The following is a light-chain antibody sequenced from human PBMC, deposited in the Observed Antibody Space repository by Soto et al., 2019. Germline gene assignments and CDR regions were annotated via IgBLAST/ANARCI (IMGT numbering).Light chain of an antibody. CDR3: QQRGPWPPGFL. CDR2: DVS. Sequence: EIVLTQPPTILSMSPGDRATLSCRASQSLNDYVDWYQQKPGQAPKLLIYDVSKTATGIPARFSGSGPGTDFPPPLSCLEAEDFAVYYWQQRGPWPPGFLLGRGNKVGI. CDR1: QSLNDY. J-gene: IGKJ3*01. V-gene: IGKV3-11*01.